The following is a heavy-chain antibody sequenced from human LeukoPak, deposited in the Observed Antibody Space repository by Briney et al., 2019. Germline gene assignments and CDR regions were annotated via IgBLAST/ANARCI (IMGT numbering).Heavy chain of an antibody. CDR2: INPNSGGT. D-gene: IGHD3-10*01. V-gene: IGHV1-2*02. CDR3: ARDNTMVRGFDY. Sequence: ASVKVSCKASGYTFTGYYMHWVRQAPGQGLEWMGWINPNSGGTNYAQKFQGRVTMTRDTSISTAYMELSRLRSDDTAVYYCARDNTMVRGFDYWGQGTLVTVSS. CDR1: GYTFTGYY. J-gene: IGHJ4*02.